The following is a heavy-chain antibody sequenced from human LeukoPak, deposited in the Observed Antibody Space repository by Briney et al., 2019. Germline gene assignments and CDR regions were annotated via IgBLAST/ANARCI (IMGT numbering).Heavy chain of an antibody. CDR2: IKTDGSQI. Sequence: GGSLRLSCAASGFTFSSYEMNWVRQAPGKGLEWVANIKTDGSQIYYVDSVKGRFTISKDNAKNSLYLQMNSLRAEDTAVYYCARDLNWETYWGQGTLVSVSS. CDR1: GFTFSSYE. D-gene: IGHD7-27*01. V-gene: IGHV3-7*01. CDR3: ARDLNWETY. J-gene: IGHJ4*02.